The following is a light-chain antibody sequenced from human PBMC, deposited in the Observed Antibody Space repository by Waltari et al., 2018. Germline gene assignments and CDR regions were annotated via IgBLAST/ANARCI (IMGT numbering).Light chain of an antibody. V-gene: IGLV2-14*03. Sequence: HSALTQPASVSGSPGQSITISCTATSSDVGGYNYVSWYQQHPGKAPKLMIYDVSNRPSGVSNRFSGSKSGNTASLTISGLQAEDEADYYCSSYTSSSTVVFGGGTKLTVL. CDR3: SSYTSSSTVV. CDR1: SSDVGGYNY. J-gene: IGLJ2*01. CDR2: DVS.